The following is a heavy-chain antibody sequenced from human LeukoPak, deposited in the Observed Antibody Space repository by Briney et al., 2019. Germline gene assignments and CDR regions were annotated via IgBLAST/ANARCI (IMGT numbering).Heavy chain of an antibody. J-gene: IGHJ4*02. CDR3: ARLDDFLFDY. CDR1: GHSFTTYW. V-gene: IGHV5-51*01. CDR2: IYPGDSDT. D-gene: IGHD3-3*01. Sequence: GESLKISCKGSGHSFTTYWIGWVRQMPGRGLEWMGIIYPGDSDTRYSPSFQGQVTISADKSISTAYLQWSSLKASDTAMYYCARLDDFLFDYWGQGTLVTVSS.